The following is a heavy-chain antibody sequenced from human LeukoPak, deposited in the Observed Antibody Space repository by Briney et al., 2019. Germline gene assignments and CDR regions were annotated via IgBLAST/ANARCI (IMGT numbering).Heavy chain of an antibody. D-gene: IGHD2-15*01. Sequence: SETLSLTCSVSGGSISSHYWSWIRQPPGKGLEWIGYIYYSGKTSYNPSLKSRVTISVDTSKNQFSLRLSSVTAADTAVYYCARDGCSGGSCYSGHYWGQGTLVTVSS. V-gene: IGHV4-59*11. CDR3: ARDGCSGGSCYSGHY. CDR1: GGSISSHY. CDR2: IYYSGKT. J-gene: IGHJ4*02.